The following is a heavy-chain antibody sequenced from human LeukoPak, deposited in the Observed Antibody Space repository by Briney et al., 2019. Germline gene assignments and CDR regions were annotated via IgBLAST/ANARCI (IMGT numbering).Heavy chain of an antibody. Sequence: ASVKVSCKASGGTFSSYAISWVRQSPGQGLEWMVWIIAYNGNTNYAQKLQGRVTMTTDTSTSTAYMELRSLRSDDTAVYYCARNYDYVWGSYRHDYWGEGILVSVSS. J-gene: IGHJ4*02. CDR2: IIAYNGNT. V-gene: IGHV1-18*04. CDR1: GGTFSSYA. CDR3: ARNYDYVWGSYRHDY. D-gene: IGHD3-16*02.